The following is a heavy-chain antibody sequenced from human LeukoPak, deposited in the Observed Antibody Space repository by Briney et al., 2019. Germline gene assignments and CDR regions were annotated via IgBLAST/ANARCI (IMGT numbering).Heavy chain of an antibody. D-gene: IGHD6-19*01. CDR3: ALLAVASDFDY. V-gene: IGHV3-23*01. J-gene: IGHJ4*02. CDR1: GFTFSSYA. Sequence: GGSLRLSCAASGFTFSSYAMSWVRQAPGKGLEWVSSISVSGDRIFYVDSVKGRFTISRDNSKNTLFLQMSSLRAEDTAIYYCALLAVASDFDYWGQGTLVTVSS. CDR2: ISVSGDRI.